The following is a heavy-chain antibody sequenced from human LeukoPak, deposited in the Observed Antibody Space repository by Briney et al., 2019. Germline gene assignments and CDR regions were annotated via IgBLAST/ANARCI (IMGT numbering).Heavy chain of an antibody. Sequence: SQTLSLTCTVSGGSISSGAYYWTWIRQHPGKGLEWIGYTHYSGSTYYNPSLKSRVTISVDTPKNQFSLKLSSVTAADTAVYYCARALTRLGSGSYYLNNWFDPWGQGTLVTVSS. D-gene: IGHD3-10*01. CDR1: GGSISSGAYY. V-gene: IGHV4-31*03. J-gene: IGHJ5*02. CDR3: ARALTRLGSGSYYLNNWFDP. CDR2: THYSGST.